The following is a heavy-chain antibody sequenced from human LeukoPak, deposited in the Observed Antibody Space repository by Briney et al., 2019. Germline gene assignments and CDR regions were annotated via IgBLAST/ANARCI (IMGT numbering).Heavy chain of an antibody. CDR1: GFTFSSYS. CDR2: ITSSSRSI. Sequence: GGSLRLSCAASGFTFSSYSMNWVRQAPGKGLEWVSYITSSSRSIYYADSVKGRFTISRDNAKNTLYLQMNSLRAEDTALYYCARDRDGYNSSPFESWGQGTLVTVSS. CDR3: ARDRDGYNSSPFES. V-gene: IGHV3-48*04. J-gene: IGHJ4*02. D-gene: IGHD5-24*01.